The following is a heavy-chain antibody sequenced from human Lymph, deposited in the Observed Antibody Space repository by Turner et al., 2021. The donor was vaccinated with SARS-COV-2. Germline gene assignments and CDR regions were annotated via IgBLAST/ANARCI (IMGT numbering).Heavy chain of an antibody. J-gene: IGHJ4*02. V-gene: IGHV3-43*02. CDR1: GFTFDDYA. Sequence: GESGGGVVQPGGSLRLSCAASGFTFDDYAMHWVRQVPGKGLEWVSLISGDGGGTYYADSVKGRFTISRDNSKNSLSLQMNSLRAEDTALYYCAKDPGYCSGGSCYSRTYFDFWGQGTLVTVSA. D-gene: IGHD2-15*01. CDR3: AKDPGYCSGGSCYSRTYFDF. CDR2: ISGDGGGT.